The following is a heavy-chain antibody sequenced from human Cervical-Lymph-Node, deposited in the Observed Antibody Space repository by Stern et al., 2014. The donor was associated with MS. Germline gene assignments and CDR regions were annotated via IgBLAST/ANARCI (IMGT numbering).Heavy chain of an antibody. D-gene: IGHD6-6*01. CDR3: VKDHRYSSSYLDY. J-gene: IGHJ4*02. Sequence: DQLVESGAEVRKPGASVKVSCQASGYTFSSYGISWVRQAPGQGLEWMGWISVFNGDTNYAQKLQGRLTMTTDTSASTAYMELRGLRSDDTAVYYCVKDHRYSSSYLDYWGQGTLVTVSS. V-gene: IGHV1-18*01. CDR1: GYTFSSYG. CDR2: ISVFNGDT.